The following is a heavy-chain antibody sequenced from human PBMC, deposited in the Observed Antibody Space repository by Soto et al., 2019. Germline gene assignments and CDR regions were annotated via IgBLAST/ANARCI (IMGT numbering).Heavy chain of an antibody. CDR1: GYTFTSYG. D-gene: IGHD4-4*01. V-gene: IGHV1-18*01. J-gene: IGHJ5*02. CDR3: ARVSSNYPFGP. CDR2: ISAYNGNT. Sequence: ASVKSSCKTAGYTFTSYGISWVLQAPGQGLEWMGWISAYNGNTNYAQKLQGRVTMTTDTSTSTAYMELRSLRSDDTAVYYCARVSSNYPFGPWGQGTLVTVSS.